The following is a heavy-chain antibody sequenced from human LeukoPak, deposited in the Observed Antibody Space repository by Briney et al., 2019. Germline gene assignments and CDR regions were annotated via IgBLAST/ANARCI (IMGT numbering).Heavy chain of an antibody. V-gene: IGHV3-30*02. D-gene: IGHD3-22*01. Sequence: AGGSLRLSCAASGFIFSSYGMHWVRQAPGKGLEWVAFIRYDGSKKYYADSVKGRFTISRDNSKNTLYLQMNSLRAEDTAVYYCAKDLSFDYYDSSGYYSSDAFDIWGQGTMVTVSS. CDR1: GFIFSSYG. CDR2: IRYDGSKK. CDR3: AKDLSFDYYDSSGYYSSDAFDI. J-gene: IGHJ3*02.